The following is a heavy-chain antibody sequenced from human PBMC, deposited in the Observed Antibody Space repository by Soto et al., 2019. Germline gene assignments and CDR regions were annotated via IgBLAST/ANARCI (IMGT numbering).Heavy chain of an antibody. CDR3: ARDKGRITNYYYYGMDV. J-gene: IGHJ6*02. Sequence: SETLSLTCTVSGGSISSYYWSWIRQPAGKGLEWIGRIYTSGSTNYNPSLKSRVTMSVDTSKNQFSLKLSSVTAADTAVYYCARDKGRITNYYYYGMDVWGQGTTVTLSS. V-gene: IGHV4-4*07. D-gene: IGHD1-20*01. CDR1: GGSISSYY. CDR2: IYTSGST.